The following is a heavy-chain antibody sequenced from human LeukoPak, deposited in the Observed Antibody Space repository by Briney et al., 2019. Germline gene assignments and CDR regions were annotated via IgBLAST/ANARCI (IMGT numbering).Heavy chain of an antibody. J-gene: IGHJ4*02. CDR1: GGSISSYY. D-gene: IGHD3-22*01. Sequence: PSETLSLTCTVSGGSISSYYWSWIRQPAGKGLEWIGYIYYSGSTNYNPSLKSRVTISVDTSKNQFSLKLSSVTAADTAVYYCAREVYDSSGYYSDYWGQGTLVTVSS. CDR3: AREVYDSSGYYSDY. CDR2: IYYSGST. V-gene: IGHV4-59*01.